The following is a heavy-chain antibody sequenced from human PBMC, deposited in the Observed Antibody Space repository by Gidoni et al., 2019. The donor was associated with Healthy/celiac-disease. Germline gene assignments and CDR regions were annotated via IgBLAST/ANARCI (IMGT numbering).Heavy chain of an antibody. D-gene: IGHD3-10*01. CDR2: ISYDGSNK. J-gene: IGHJ3*02. V-gene: IGHV3-30*18. Sequence: QVQLVASGGGVVQPGRSLRLSCAASGCTFSSYGMHWVRQAPGKGLEWVAVISYDGSNKYYADSVKGRFTISRDNSKNTLYLQMNSLRAEDTAVYYCAKTLWVRGADAFDIWGQGTMVTVSS. CDR3: AKTLWVRGADAFDI. CDR1: GCTFSSYG.